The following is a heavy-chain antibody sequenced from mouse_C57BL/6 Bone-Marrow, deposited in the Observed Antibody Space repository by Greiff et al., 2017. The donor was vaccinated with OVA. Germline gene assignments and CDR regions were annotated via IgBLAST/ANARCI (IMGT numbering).Heavy chain of an antibody. J-gene: IGHJ3*01. V-gene: IGHV5-6*02. D-gene: IGHD1-1*01. CDR3: ARRGYQYYGSTSFAY. CDR1: GFTFSSYG. CDR2: ISSGGSYT. Sequence: DVKLVESGGDLVKPGGSLKLSCAASGFTFSSYGMSWVRQTPDKRLEWVATISSGGSYTYYPDSVKGRFTISRDNAKNTLYLQMSSLKSEDTAMYYCARRGYQYYGSTSFAYWGQGTLVTVSA.